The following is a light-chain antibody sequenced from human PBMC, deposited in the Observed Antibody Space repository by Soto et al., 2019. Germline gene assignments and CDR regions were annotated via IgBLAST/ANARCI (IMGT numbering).Light chain of an antibody. CDR1: QSVSSY. CDR2: DAS. J-gene: IGKJ4*01. CDR3: QQRSNWPPRIT. V-gene: IGKV3-11*01. Sequence: EIVLTQSPATLSLSPGERATLSCRASQSVSSYLAWYQQKPGQAPRLLIYDASNRATGIPARFSGSGSGTDFTLTISSLEPKDFAVYYGQQRSNWPPRITFGGGTKVEIK.